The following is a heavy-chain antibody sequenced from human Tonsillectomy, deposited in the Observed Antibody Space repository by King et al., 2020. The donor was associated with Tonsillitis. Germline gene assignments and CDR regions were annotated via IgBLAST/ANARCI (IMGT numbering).Heavy chain of an antibody. CDR1: GFTFSSYT. CDR3: ARAFDY. V-gene: IGHV3-48*04. CDR2: ISSSSSTI. J-gene: IGHJ4*02. Sequence: VQLVESGGGLVQPGGSLRLSCAASGFTFSSYTFNWVRQAPGKGLEWLSYISSSSSTIYYADSVKGRFTISRDNAKSSLYLQMNSLRAEDTAVYYCARAFDYWGQGTLVTVSS.